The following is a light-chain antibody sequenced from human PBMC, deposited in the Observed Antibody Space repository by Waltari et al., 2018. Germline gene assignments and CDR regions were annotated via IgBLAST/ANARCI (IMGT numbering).Light chain of an antibody. Sequence: SELTQPPSASGTPGQRVTISCTGSDSNIGANTVNWYQHVPGKPPKTPCYSINVRPAGVPVRFSGSRSGASASLAISGLQSEDEADYVCATWDNSLNGWVFGGGTKVTVL. CDR3: ATWDNSLNGWV. V-gene: IGLV1-44*01. CDR2: SIN. CDR1: DSNIGANT. J-gene: IGLJ3*02.